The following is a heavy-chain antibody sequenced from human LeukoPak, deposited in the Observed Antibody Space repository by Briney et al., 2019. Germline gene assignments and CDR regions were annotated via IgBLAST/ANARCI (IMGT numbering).Heavy chain of an antibody. CDR1: AFTFSSYW. V-gene: IGHV3-7*01. Sequence: PAGSLTLSCAASAFTFSSYWMSWVRQAQGKGLEWVANTKHDGSEKYYMDSVKGRFTISRDNAKNSLYLQMNSIIAEDTAVYYGTRVPAAYSFAGGGQGTLVTVYS. J-gene: IGHJ4*02. D-gene: IGHD2-2*01. CDR2: TKHDGSEK. CDR3: TRVPAAYSFAG.